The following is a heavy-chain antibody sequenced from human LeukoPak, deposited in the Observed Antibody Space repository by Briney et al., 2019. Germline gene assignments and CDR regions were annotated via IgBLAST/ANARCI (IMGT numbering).Heavy chain of an antibody. CDR2: IYYRGST. V-gene: IGHV4-59*01. CDR1: GRSISSYY. CDR3: ARGRDGYNRIDY. J-gene: IGHJ4*02. D-gene: IGHD5-24*01. Sequence: SETLSLTCTVSGRSISSYYWNWIRQPPGKGLEWIGYIYYRGSTNYNPSLKGRVTISVDTSKNQFSLKLSSVTAADTAVYYCARGRDGYNRIDYWGQGTVVTVSS.